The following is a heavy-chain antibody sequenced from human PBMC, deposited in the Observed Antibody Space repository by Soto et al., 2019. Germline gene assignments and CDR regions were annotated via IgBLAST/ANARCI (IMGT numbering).Heavy chain of an antibody. CDR3: ARDRQLVQDWFDP. V-gene: IGHV3-21*01. CDR2: ITDNSRYR. CDR1: GFTFSNYN. D-gene: IGHD6-13*01. J-gene: IGHJ5*02. Sequence: LRLSCAASGFTFSNYNMNWVRQSPGKGLEWVSSITDNSRYRYYADSVKGRFTISRDNAKNSLYLQMNSLRAEDTAVYYCARDRQLVQDWFDPWGQGSLVTVSS.